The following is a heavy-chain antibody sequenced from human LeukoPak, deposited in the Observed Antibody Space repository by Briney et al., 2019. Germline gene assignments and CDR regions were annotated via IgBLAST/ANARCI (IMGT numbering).Heavy chain of an antibody. V-gene: IGHV1-2*06. CDR2: INPSSGGT. CDR1: GYTLTGYY. D-gene: IGHD3-22*01. J-gene: IGHJ6*02. CDR3: AREVYYYDSSGPAVVPHYYYYGMDV. Sequence: ASVRVSCKASGYTLTGYYMHWVRQAPGQGLEWMGRINPSSGGTNYAQKFQGRVTMTRDTSISTAYMELSRLRSDDTAVYYCAREVYYYDSSGPAVVPHYYYYGMDVWGQGTTVTVSS.